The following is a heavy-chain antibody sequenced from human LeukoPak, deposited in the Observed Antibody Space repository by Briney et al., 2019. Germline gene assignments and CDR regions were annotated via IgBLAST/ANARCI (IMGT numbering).Heavy chain of an antibody. V-gene: IGHV4-31*03. CDR2: IFYTGTT. D-gene: IGHD2-21*02. J-gene: IGHJ4*02. CDR3: ARAIVVTAAPDY. CDR1: GDSINISAYY. Sequence: PSETLSLTCTVSGDSINISAYYWTWIRQHPGTGLEWIGYIFYTGTTYYNPSLKSRVAISADTSRNQFSLNLTSVTAADTAVYYCARAIVVTAAPDYWGQGTLVTVSS.